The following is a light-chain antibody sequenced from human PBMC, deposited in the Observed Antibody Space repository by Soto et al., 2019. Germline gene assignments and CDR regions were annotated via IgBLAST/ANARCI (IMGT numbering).Light chain of an antibody. V-gene: IGLV1-40*01. Sequence: QSVLTQPPSVSGAPGQRVTISCTGSSSNIGAGYDVHWYQQLPGTAPKLLIYGNSNRPSGVPDRFSGSKSGTSASLPITGLLAEDEDDYYCQSYDSSLRGGVFGGGTKLTVL. CDR1: SSNIGAGYD. CDR2: GNS. CDR3: QSYDSSLRGGV. J-gene: IGLJ3*02.